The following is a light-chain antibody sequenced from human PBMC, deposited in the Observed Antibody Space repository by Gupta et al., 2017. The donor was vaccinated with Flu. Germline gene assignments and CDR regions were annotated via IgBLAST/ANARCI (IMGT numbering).Light chain of an antibody. V-gene: IGKV1-9*01. CDR1: QGISTY. CDR3: QQVNSYPWT. J-gene: IGKJ1*01. CDR2: VAS. Sequence: DILLTQSPSFLSASVGDRVTITCRASQGISTYLAWYQHKPGKAPNLLIYVASILQTGVPSRFSGSGSGTEFTLTISSLQAEDFATYFCQQVNSYPWTFGHGTRVEIK.